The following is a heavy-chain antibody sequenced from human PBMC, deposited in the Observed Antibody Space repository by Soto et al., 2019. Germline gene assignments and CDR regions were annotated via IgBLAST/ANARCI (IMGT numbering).Heavy chain of an antibody. CDR1: GYSFTGYG. CDR2: INPKSGAT. J-gene: IGHJ6*02. CDR3: VYYSAKSNYGGDDYFQYGLDV. D-gene: IGHD2-21*02. Sequence: GASVKVSCKASGYSFTGYGLHWVRQAPGRGRQWMGWINPKSGATDYAQKFQGRVTMTREMSTNTAYLDLSGLTSDDTADDPAVYYSAKSNYGGDDYFQYGLDVWGQGTTVTVSS. V-gene: IGHV1-2*02.